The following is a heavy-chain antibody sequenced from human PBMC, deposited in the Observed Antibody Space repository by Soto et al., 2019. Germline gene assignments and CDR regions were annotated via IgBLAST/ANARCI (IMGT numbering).Heavy chain of an antibody. CDR3: ARGGLLWFGELLRYFDY. CDR1: GGSFSGYY. D-gene: IGHD3-10*01. CDR2: INHSGST. Sequence: SETLSLTCAVYGGSFSGYYWSWIRQPPGKGLEWIGEINHSGSTNYNPSLKSRVTISVDTSKNQFSLKLSSVTAADTAVYYCARGGLLWFGELLRYFDYWGQGTLVTVSS. V-gene: IGHV4-34*01. J-gene: IGHJ4*02.